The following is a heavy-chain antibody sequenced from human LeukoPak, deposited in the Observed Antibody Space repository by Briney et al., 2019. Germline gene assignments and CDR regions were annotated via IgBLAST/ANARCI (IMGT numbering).Heavy chain of an antibody. Sequence: GGSLRLSCVASGFTFSSYDMHWVRQATGRGLEWVSGIGTAGDTYYPDSVEGRFTISREDAKNSLYLQMNSLRAGDTAVYYCARSPHRGYCYGSGSYSEFDYWGQGTLVTVSS. V-gene: IGHV3-13*01. CDR1: GFTFSSYD. J-gene: IGHJ4*02. CDR2: IGTAGDT. D-gene: IGHD3-10*01. CDR3: ARSPHRGYCYGSGSYSEFDY.